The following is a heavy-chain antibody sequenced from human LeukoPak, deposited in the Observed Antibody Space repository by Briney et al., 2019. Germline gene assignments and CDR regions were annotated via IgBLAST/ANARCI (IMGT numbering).Heavy chain of an antibody. CDR2: ISSGSIHI. D-gene: IGHD3-3*01. V-gene: IGHV3-21*01. J-gene: IGHJ4*02. Sequence: GGSLRLSCAASGFTFNSYTMNWVRQAPGKGLEWVSSISSGSIHINYADSLKGRFTISRDNAKNSLYLQMNSLRAEDTVVYYCTKDRGFLEYLPGNFDYWGQGTLVTVSS. CDR3: TKDRGFLEYLPGNFDY. CDR1: GFTFNSYT.